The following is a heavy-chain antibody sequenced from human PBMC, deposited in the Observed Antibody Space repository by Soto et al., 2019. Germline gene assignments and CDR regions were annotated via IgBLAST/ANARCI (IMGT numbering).Heavy chain of an antibody. J-gene: IGHJ6*02. CDR3: ARVLRYFDSPYYYYGMDV. Sequence: GGSLRLSCAASGFTFSSYSMNWVRQAPGKGLEWVSYISSSSSTIYYADSVKGRFTISRDNAKNSLYLQMNSLRDEDTVVYYCARVLRYFDSPYYYYGMDVCGQRTTVTLSS. D-gene: IGHD3-9*01. CDR1: GFTFSSYS. CDR2: ISSSSSTI. V-gene: IGHV3-48*02.